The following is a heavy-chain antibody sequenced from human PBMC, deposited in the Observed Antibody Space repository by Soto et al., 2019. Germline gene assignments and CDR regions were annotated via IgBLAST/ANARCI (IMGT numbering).Heavy chain of an antibody. Sequence: PSETLSLTCTVSGGSISRYYWSWIRQPPGKGLEWIGYIYYSGSTNYNPSLKSRVTISVDTSKNQFSLKLSSVTAADTAVYYCARHSYAAGGLLGVWGKGTTATVS. J-gene: IGHJ6*03. CDR1: GGSISRYY. V-gene: IGHV4-59*08. CDR2: IYYSGST. D-gene: IGHD3-10*01. CDR3: ARHSYAAGGLLGV.